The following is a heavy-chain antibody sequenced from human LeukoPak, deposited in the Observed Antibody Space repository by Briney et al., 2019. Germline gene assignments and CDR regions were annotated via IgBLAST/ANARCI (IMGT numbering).Heavy chain of an antibody. CDR2: IIPIFGTA. V-gene: IGHV1-69*13. CDR3: ARAPSWGQWLARPHAFDI. CDR1: GGTFSSYA. Sequence: ASVKVSCKASGGTFSSYAISWVRQAPGQGLEWMGGIIPIFGTANYAQKFQGRVTITADESTSTAYMELSSLRAEDTAVYYCARAPSWGQWLARPHAFDIWGQGTMVTVSS. J-gene: IGHJ3*02. D-gene: IGHD6-19*01.